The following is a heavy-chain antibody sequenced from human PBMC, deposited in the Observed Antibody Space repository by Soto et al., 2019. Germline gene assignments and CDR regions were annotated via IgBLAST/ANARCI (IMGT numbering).Heavy chain of an antibody. CDR3: ARDFFDSSDYTTNWFDP. D-gene: IGHD3-22*01. V-gene: IGHV4-39*01. J-gene: IGHJ5*02. CDR2: IYHTGNA. CDR1: GGSISNSRFY. Sequence: SETLSLTCSVSGGSISNSRFYWAWIRQPPGEGLEWIGSIYHTGNAYYNPSLKSRVTISVDTSKNQFSLKLTSVTAADAALYYCARDFFDSSDYTTNWFDPWGQGTLVTVSS.